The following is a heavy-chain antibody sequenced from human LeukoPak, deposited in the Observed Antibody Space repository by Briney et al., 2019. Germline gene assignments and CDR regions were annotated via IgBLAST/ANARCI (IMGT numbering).Heavy chain of an antibody. CDR1: GFTLSSYE. CDR2: ISSRSSYI. V-gene: IGHV3-21*01. D-gene: IGHD4-17*01. J-gene: IGHJ4*02. CDR3: ARDRADPDYGDYVFAY. Sequence: GGSLRLSCTVSGFTLSSYEMSWIRQAPGKGLEWVSSISSRSSYIYYADSLKGRFTISRDNAKNSLYLNIHSLRAEDTAVYYCARDRADPDYGDYVFAYWGQGTLVTVSS.